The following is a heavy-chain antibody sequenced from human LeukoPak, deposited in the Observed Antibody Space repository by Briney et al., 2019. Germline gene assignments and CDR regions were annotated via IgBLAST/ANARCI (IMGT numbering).Heavy chain of an antibody. CDR3: ARHLWFTF. Sequence: GGSLRLSCAASGFTFSSYGMHWVRQAPGKGLEWVAVISYDGSNKYYADSVKGRFTISRDNSKNTLYLQMNSLRAKDTAVYYCARHLWFTFWGQGTLVTVSS. D-gene: IGHD3-10*01. CDR2: ISYDGSNK. CDR1: GFTFSSYG. V-gene: IGHV3-30*03. J-gene: IGHJ4*02.